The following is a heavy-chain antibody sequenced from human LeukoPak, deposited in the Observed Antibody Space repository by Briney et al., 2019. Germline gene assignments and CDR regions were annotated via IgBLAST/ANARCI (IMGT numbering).Heavy chain of an antibody. D-gene: IGHD6-13*01. V-gene: IGHV1-2*02. CDR2: INPNSGGT. J-gene: IGHJ5*02. CDR3: AREWYSSSRNWFDP. Sequence: GASVKVSCKASGYTFTGYYMHWVRQAPGQGLEWMGWINPNSGGTNYAQKFQGRVTMTRDTSISTAYMELSRLRSDDTAVYYCAREWYSSSRNWFDPWGQGTLVTVSS. CDR1: GYTFTGYY.